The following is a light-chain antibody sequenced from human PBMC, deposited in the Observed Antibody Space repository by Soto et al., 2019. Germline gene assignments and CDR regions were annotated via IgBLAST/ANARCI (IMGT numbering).Light chain of an antibody. V-gene: IGKV3-20*01. J-gene: IGKJ5*01. Sequence: EIVLTQSPGTLSLSPGERATLSCRASQSVSSNYLAWYQQKPGQAPRLLIYGASSRATGIPDRFSGSGSGTDFTLTISRLEPDDFAVYYCQQYGSLITFGQGTRLEIK. CDR2: GAS. CDR3: QQYGSLIT. CDR1: QSVSSNY.